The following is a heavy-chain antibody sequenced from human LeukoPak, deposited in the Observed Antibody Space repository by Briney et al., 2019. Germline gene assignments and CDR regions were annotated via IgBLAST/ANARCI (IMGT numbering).Heavy chain of an antibody. V-gene: IGHV4-59*01. CDR1: GGSIRPYY. CDR2: IYYSGTT. J-gene: IGHJ4*02. Sequence: SETLSLTCTVSGGSIRPYYWNWIRQPPGKGLEWIGYIYYSGTTKYKSSLESRITISVDTSKNQFSLKLRSVTAADTAVHYCARGGTGDPGVDYWGQGTLVTVSS. CDR3: ARGGTGDPGVDY. D-gene: IGHD7-27*01.